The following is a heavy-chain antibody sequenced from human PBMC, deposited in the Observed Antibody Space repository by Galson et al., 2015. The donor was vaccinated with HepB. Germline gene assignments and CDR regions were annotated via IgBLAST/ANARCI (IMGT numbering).Heavy chain of an antibody. Sequence: SETLSLTCTVSGGSISSYYWSWIRQPPGKGLEWIGYIYYSRSTNYNPSLKSRVTISVDTSKNQFSLKLSSVTAADTAVYYCARVSAGMQFLYYFDYWGQGTLVTVSS. D-gene: IGHD3-3*01. CDR3: ARVSAGMQFLYYFDY. CDR2: IYYSRST. V-gene: IGHV4-59*01. CDR1: GGSISSYY. J-gene: IGHJ4*02.